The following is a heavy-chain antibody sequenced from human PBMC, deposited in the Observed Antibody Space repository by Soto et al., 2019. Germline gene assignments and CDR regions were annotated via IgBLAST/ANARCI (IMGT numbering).Heavy chain of an antibody. V-gene: IGHV3-23*01. D-gene: IGHD4-17*01. CDR3: AKRERWPASGPY. CDR1: GFTFSSFS. J-gene: IGHJ4*01. CDR2: ISGSGDTT. Sequence: ELQLLESGGGLVQPGVSLSLSCAVSGFTFSSFSMTWVRQAPGKGLEWVSDISGSGDTTYYADSVKGRFTIYRDNSKNALESQMNSLRAEDPALYYCAKRERWPASGPYWGHGTLVTVSS.